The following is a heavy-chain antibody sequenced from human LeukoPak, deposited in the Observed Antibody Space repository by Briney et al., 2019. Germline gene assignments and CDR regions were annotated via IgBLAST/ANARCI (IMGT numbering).Heavy chain of an antibody. Sequence: GGSLRLSCAASRFTFSSCAISWVRQAPGKGLEWVSYISSSGSTIYYADSVKGRFTISRDNAKNSLYLQMNSLRAEDTAVYYCARVARYSSGPADYWGQGTLVTVSS. CDR2: ISSSGSTI. D-gene: IGHD6-19*01. CDR3: ARVARYSSGPADY. J-gene: IGHJ4*02. V-gene: IGHV3-48*03. CDR1: RFTFSSCA.